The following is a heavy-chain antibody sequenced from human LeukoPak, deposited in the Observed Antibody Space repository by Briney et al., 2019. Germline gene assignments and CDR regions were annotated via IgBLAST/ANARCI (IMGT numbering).Heavy chain of an antibody. V-gene: IGHV4-30-4*01. J-gene: IGHJ4*02. D-gene: IGHD5-24*01. CDR3: ARVGPDWMSLAYSEMATDY. CDR1: GGSISSGDYY. Sequence: PSQTLSLTCTVSGGSISSGDYYWSWIRQPPGKGLEGIVYIYYSGSTYYNPSLKSRVTISVDTSKNQFSLKLSSVTAADTAVYYCARVGPDWMSLAYSEMATDYWGQGTLVTVSS. CDR2: IYYSGST.